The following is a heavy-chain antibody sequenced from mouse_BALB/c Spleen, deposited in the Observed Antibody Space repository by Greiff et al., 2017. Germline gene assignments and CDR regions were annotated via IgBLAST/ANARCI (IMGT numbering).Heavy chain of an antibody. D-gene: IGHD2-1*01. J-gene: IGHJ4*01. CDR1: GFTFSSFG. CDR2: ISSGSSTI. V-gene: IGHV5-17*02. CDR3: ARSIYYGSYGDAMDY. Sequence: EVNLVESGGGLVQPGGSRKLSCAASGFTFSSFGMHWVRQAPEKGLEWVAYISSGSSTIYYADTVKGRFTISRDNPKNTLFLQMTSLRSEDTSMYYCARSIYYGSYGDAMDYWGQGTSVTVSA.